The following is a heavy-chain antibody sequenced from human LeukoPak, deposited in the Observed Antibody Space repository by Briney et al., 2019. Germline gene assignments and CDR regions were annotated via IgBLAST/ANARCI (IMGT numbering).Heavy chain of an antibody. V-gene: IGHV3-74*01. Sequence: GGSLRLSCVASGFTFSSYWMHWVRQAPGKGLVWVSRINSDGSSTSYADSVKGRFTISRDNAKNTLYLQMNSLRAEDTAVYYCARDTDYDYYGMDVWGQGTTVTVSS. CDR2: INSDGSST. CDR1: GFTFSSYW. CDR3: ARDTDYDYYGMDV. J-gene: IGHJ6*02.